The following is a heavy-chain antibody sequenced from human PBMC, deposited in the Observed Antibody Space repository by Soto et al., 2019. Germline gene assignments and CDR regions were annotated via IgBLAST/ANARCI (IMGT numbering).Heavy chain of an antibody. CDR1: GGSISSYY. D-gene: IGHD6-13*01. Sequence: PSETLSLTCTVSGGSISSYYWSWIRQPPGKGLEWIGYIYYSGSTNYNPSLKSRVTISVDTSKNQFSLKLSSVTAADTAVYYCARGSAANYPYYYGMDVWGQRTTVTVSS. CDR2: IYYSGST. CDR3: ARGSAANYPYYYGMDV. V-gene: IGHV4-59*01. J-gene: IGHJ6*02.